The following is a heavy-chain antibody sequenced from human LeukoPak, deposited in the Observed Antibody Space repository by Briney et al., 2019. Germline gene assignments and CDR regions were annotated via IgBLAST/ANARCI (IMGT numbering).Heavy chain of an antibody. CDR1: GYTFTSYG. J-gene: IGHJ3*02. V-gene: IGHV1-18*01. CDR3: ARDYRYCSGGSCYSGAFDI. Sequence: GASVKISCKTSGYTFTSYGISWVRHGPGQGLEWMGWITAYNGNTTYAQKIQGRVTMTRDTSTSTAYMELRSLRCDETAVYYCARDYRYCSGGSCYSGAFDIWGQGTMVTVSS. CDR2: ITAYNGNT. D-gene: IGHD2-15*01.